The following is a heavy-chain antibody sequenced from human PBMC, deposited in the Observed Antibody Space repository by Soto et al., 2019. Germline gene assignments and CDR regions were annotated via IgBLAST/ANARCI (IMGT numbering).Heavy chain of an antibody. D-gene: IGHD3-22*01. Sequence: LSLTCTVSGGSISSNVYYWAWIRQPPGKGLEWIGSIYYAGSTYSNPSLQSRVSISVDSSKNQFSLKVSSVTGADTAVYYCARQYYDSSGWYFFDYWGPGTLVTVSS. CDR1: GGSISSNVYY. V-gene: IGHV4-39*01. J-gene: IGHJ4*02. CDR3: ARQYYDSSGWYFFDY. CDR2: IYYAGST.